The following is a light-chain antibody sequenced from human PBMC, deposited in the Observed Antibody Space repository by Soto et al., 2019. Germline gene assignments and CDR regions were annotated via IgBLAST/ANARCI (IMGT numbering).Light chain of an antibody. CDR1: QSISSW. V-gene: IGKV1-5*01. CDR3: QQYNSYSGFT. J-gene: IGKJ3*01. Sequence: DIQMTQSPSTLSASVGDRVTITCRASQSISSWLAWYQQKPGKAPKLLIYDASSLESEVPSRFSGSGSGTEFTLTISSLQPDDFATYYCQQYNSYSGFTFGPGTKVDIK. CDR2: DAS.